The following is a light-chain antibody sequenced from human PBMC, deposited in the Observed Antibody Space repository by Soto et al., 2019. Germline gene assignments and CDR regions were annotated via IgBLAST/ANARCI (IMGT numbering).Light chain of an antibody. J-gene: IGKJ1*01. CDR2: AAS. CDR3: MQALQSRT. Sequence: DIQMTQSPSSLSASVGDRVTITCRASQSISSYLNWYQQKPGKAPKLLIYAASSLQSGVPSRFSGSGSGTDFTLKISRVEAEDVGVYYCMQALQSRTFGQGTKV. CDR1: QSISSY. V-gene: IGKV1-39*01.